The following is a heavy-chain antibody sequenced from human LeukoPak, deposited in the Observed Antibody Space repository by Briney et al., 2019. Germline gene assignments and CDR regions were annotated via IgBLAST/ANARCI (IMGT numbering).Heavy chain of an antibody. CDR1: GFSLSNYG. CDR3: GGDSPVRANYLEH. V-gene: IGHV3-33*01. J-gene: IGHJ4*02. Sequence: PGGSLRLSCTASGFSLSNYGMHWVRQAPGKGLEWVAIIWGDQRYKHYADSVKGRFTISRDNSKNTLYLEMNSLRVENTAVYYCGGDSPVRANYLEHWGQGTLVNVPS. D-gene: IGHD4-17*01. CDR2: IWGDQRYK.